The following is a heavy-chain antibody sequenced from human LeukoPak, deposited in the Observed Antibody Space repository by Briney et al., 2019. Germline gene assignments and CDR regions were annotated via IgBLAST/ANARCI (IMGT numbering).Heavy chain of an antibody. Sequence: SETLSLTCTVSGGSISSYYWSWIRQPPGKGLEWIGYIYYSGSTNYNPSLKSRVTISVDTSKNQFSLKLSSVTAADTAVYYCARDPRLPDLYHYYDSSGPSYYFDYWGQGTLVTVSS. V-gene: IGHV4-59*12. J-gene: IGHJ4*02. D-gene: IGHD3-22*01. CDR3: ARDPRLPDLYHYYDSSGPSYYFDY. CDR1: GGSISSYY. CDR2: IYYSGST.